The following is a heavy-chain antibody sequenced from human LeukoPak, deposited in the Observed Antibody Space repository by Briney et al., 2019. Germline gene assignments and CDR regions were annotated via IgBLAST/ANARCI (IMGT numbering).Heavy chain of an antibody. D-gene: IGHD3-16*01. CDR2: VNPGSGST. CDR3: ARDFGGTGFDS. J-gene: IGHJ4*02. Sequence: ASVKVSCKASGYTFTNYYMHWLRQAPGQGLEWMGIVNPGSGSTTYAQKFQGRVTMSRDTSTSTVYMDLGSLRSEDTAIYYCARDFGGTGFDSWGQGTLVTVSS. CDR1: GYTFTNYY. V-gene: IGHV1-46*01.